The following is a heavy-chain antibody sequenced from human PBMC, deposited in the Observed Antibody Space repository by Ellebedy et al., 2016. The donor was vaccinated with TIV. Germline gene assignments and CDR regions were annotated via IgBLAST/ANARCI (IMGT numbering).Heavy chain of an antibody. CDR2: ISGSGGRT. V-gene: IGHV3-23*01. CDR3: AADRYCSGGNCYWVDY. CDR1: GLTFNIYV. J-gene: IGHJ4*02. D-gene: IGHD2-15*01. Sequence: PGGSLRLSCAASGLTFNIYVMNWVRQAPGKGLEWVSTISGSGGRTHYVDSVKGRFTISRDNSKNTLYLQVNSLRAEDTAVYYCAADRYCSGGNCYWVDYWGQGTLVTVSS.